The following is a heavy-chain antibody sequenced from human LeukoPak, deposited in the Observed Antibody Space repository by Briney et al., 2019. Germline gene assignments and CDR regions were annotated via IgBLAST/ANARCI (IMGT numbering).Heavy chain of an antibody. Sequence: GGSLRLSCAASGFTFSNYAMHWVRQAPDKGLEYVAVISNDGTYKYYGASVKGRFTISRDNSKNTLYLQMGSLRSEDTAVYSCTRKSGGSQRKMDDWFDPWGQGTLVIVSS. J-gene: IGHJ5*02. D-gene: IGHD3-10*01. CDR2: ISNDGTYK. CDR3: TRKSGGSQRKMDDWFDP. CDR1: GFTFSNYA. V-gene: IGHV3-30*04.